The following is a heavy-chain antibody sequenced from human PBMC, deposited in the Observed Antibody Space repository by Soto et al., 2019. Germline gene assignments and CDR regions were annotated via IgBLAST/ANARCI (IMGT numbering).Heavy chain of an antibody. V-gene: IGHV1-69*01. D-gene: IGHD3-22*01. CDR1: GGTFSSYA. CDR2: IIPIFGTA. Sequence: QVQLVQSGAEVKKPGSSVKVSCKASGGTFSSYAISWVRQAPGQGLEWMGGIIPIFGTANYAQKFQGRVTITADESTSTAYMELRSLRSEDTAVYYCARRYYYDSSGSDSHFDYLGQGTLVTVSS. J-gene: IGHJ4*02. CDR3: ARRYYYDSSGSDSHFDY.